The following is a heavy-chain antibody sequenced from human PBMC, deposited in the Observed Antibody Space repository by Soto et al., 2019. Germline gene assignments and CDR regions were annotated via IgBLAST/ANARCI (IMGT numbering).Heavy chain of an antibody. Sequence: QVQLVQSGAEVKKPGSSVKVSCKASGGTFSSYAISWVRQAPGQGLEWMGRIIPIFGTANYAQKFQGRVTITADESTSTAYMELSSLRSEDTAVYYCARDRSYYDSSGYYHRAFDIWGQGTMVTVSS. V-gene: IGHV1-69*18. CDR3: ARDRSYYDSSGYYHRAFDI. J-gene: IGHJ3*02. CDR1: GGTFSSYA. CDR2: IIPIFGTA. D-gene: IGHD3-22*01.